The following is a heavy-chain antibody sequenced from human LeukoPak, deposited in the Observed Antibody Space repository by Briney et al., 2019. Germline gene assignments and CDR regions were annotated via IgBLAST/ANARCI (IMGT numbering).Heavy chain of an antibody. Sequence: GGSLRLSCAASGFTFSSYDMHWVRQAPGKGLEWVAVISYDGRNKYYADSVKGRFTISRDNPQNTLFLQMNSLRVEDTAVYYCAKVLLTYYYDSSDYSDFDSWGQGTLVTVSS. J-gene: IGHJ4*02. V-gene: IGHV3-30*18. CDR3: AKVLLTYYYDSSDYSDFDS. CDR1: GFTFSSYD. D-gene: IGHD3-22*01. CDR2: ISYDGRNK.